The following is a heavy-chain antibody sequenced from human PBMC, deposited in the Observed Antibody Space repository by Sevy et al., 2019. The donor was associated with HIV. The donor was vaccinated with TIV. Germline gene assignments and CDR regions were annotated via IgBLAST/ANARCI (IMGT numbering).Heavy chain of an antibody. D-gene: IGHD3-16*01. CDR2: ISSSGSTI. J-gene: IGHJ6*02. Sequence: GGSLRLSCAASGFTFSSYEMNWVRQAPGKGLEWVSYISSSGSTIYYADSVKGRFTISRDNAKNSMYLQMNSLRAEDTAVYYCARDASPIPGSLVHDYYYGMDVWGQGTTVTVSS. V-gene: IGHV3-48*03. CDR3: ARDASPIPGSLVHDYYYGMDV. CDR1: GFTFSSYE.